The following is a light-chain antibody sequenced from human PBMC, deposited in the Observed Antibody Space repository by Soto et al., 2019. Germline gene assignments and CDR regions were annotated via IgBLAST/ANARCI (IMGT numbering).Light chain of an antibody. CDR2: EVS. J-gene: IGLJ1*01. V-gene: IGLV2-8*01. Sequence: QSALTQPPSASGSPGQSVTISCTGTSSDVGGTNYVSWYQQHPGKAPKLIIYEVSKRPSGVPNRFSGSKSGNTASLTVSGLQADDEADYYCGSYAGSSSIIGTGTKVTVL. CDR1: SSDVGGTNY. CDR3: GSYAGSSSI.